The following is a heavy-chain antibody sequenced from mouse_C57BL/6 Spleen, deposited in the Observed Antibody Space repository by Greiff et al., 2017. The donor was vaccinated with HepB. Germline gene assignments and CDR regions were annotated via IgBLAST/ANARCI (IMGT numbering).Heavy chain of an antibody. CDR1: GYAFSSSW. Sequence: QVTLKESGPELVKPGASVKISCKASGYAFSSSWMNWVKQRPGKGLEWIGRIYPGDGDTNYNGKFKGKATLTADKSSSTAYMQLSSLTSEDSAVYFCARWDDYDGGYYFDYWGQGTTLTVSS. CDR3: ARWDDYDGGYYFDY. V-gene: IGHV1-82*01. J-gene: IGHJ2*01. CDR2: IYPGDGDT. D-gene: IGHD2-4*01.